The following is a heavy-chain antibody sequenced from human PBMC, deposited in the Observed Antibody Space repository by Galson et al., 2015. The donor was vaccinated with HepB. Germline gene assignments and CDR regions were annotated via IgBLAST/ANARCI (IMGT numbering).Heavy chain of an antibody. D-gene: IGHD6-6*01. CDR2: INYSGGNT. CDR1: GFTFSRYA. CDR3: AKAPRDYYGLDV. V-gene: IGHV3-23*01. Sequence: SLRLSCAASGFTFSRYAMTWVRQAPGKGLEWVSAINYSGGNTYYADSVKGRFTISRDNSKSMLYLQMNSLRAGDTARYYCAKAPRDYYGLDVWSQGTTVTVSS. J-gene: IGHJ6*02.